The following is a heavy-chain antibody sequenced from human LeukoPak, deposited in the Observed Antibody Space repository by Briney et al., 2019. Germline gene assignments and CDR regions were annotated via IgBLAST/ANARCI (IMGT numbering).Heavy chain of an antibody. CDR3: AKRGLDYYDSSGYDGY. V-gene: IGHV3-53*01. CDR1: GFSVSTNY. D-gene: IGHD3-22*01. CDR2: LYSGGGT. Sequence: GGSLRLSCAASGFSVSTNYMSWVRQAPGKGLEWVSVLYSGGGTYYADSVKGRFTISRDNSKNTLYLQMNSLRAEDTAVYYCAKRGLDYYDSSGYDGYWGQGTLVTVSS. J-gene: IGHJ4*02.